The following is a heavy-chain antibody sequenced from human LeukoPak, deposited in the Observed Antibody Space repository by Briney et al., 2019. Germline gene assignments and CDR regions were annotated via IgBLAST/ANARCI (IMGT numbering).Heavy chain of an antibody. J-gene: IGHJ4*02. CDR3: ARDFGDSYGYSYFDY. V-gene: IGHV3-21*01. Sequence: GGSLRLSCVASGFTFSSHSIIWIRQAPGMGLEWVSSSSGRSTYMYYADSVKGRFTISRDNAKNSLYLQMNSLRAEDTAVYYCARDFGDSYGYSYFDYWGQGTLVTVSS. D-gene: IGHD5-18*01. CDR2: SSGRSTYM. CDR1: GFTFSSHS.